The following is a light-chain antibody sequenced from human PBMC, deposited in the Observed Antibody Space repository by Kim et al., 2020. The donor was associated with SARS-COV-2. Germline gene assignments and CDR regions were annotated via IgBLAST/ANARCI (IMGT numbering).Light chain of an antibody. CDR2: WAS. CDR1: KSVLNSSKKKNW. Sequence: RSTINCKSSKSVLNSSKKKNWLAWYQQKAGQSPKLLIYWASNRESGVPDRFSGSESGTDFTLTISSLQDEDVAVYYCQKYYRIPFTFGQGTKLEI. V-gene: IGKV4-1*01. J-gene: IGKJ2*01. CDR3: QKYYRIPFT.